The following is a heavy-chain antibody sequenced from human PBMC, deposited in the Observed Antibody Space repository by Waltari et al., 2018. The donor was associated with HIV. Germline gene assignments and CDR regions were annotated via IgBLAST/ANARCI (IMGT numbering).Heavy chain of an antibody. Sequence: EVQLVESGGGLVQPGGSLRLSCSASGFKFDAYAVSWVRQLPGKGLEWVSSINWNSDTIGYADSVKGRFTISRDNAKSSLSLQMNSLRADDTALYYCAKVAMTSVTSYAIDIWGQGTMVTVSS. CDR3: AKVAMTSVTSYAIDI. CDR2: INWNSDTI. D-gene: IGHD4-17*01. CDR1: GFKFDAYA. V-gene: IGHV3-9*01. J-gene: IGHJ3*02.